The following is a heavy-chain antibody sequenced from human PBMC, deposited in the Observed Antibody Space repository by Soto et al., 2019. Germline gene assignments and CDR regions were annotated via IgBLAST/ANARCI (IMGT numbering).Heavy chain of an antibody. D-gene: IGHD5-12*01. CDR3: ARDGVAPSRYVYYYGMDV. Sequence: QVQLVQSGAEVKKPGASVKVSCKASGYTFTSYGISWVRQAPGQGLEWMGWISAYNGNTNYAQKLQGRVTMTTDTATSTAYMGLRRLRSDDTAVYYCARDGVAPSRYVYYYGMDVWGQGSTVTVSS. CDR2: ISAYNGNT. CDR1: GYTFTSYG. V-gene: IGHV1-18*01. J-gene: IGHJ6*02.